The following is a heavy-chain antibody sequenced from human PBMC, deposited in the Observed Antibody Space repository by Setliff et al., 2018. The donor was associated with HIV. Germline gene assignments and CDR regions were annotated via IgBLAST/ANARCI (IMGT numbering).Heavy chain of an antibody. CDR3: TAVGSLAGRRPELN. V-gene: IGHV3-33*01. J-gene: IGHJ4*02. CDR1: GFTFSSKG. D-gene: IGHD6-6*01. Sequence: PGGSLRLSCAASGFTFSSKGMHWVRQAPGKGLEWVAIIWYDGSNKYYADSVKGRFTISRDDSINTLYLQMNSLKTEDTAVYFCTAVGSLAGRRPELNWGRGTLVTVSS. CDR2: IWYDGSNK.